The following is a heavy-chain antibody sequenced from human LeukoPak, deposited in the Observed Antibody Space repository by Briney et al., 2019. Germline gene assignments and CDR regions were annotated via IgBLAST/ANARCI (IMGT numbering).Heavy chain of an antibody. J-gene: IGHJ4*02. D-gene: IGHD6-19*01. CDR1: GFTFSAYA. V-gene: IGHV3-48*04. CDR3: ARVRYDSGWYDY. Sequence: GGSLRLSCAASGFTFSAYAMAWVRQVSGKGLECVSHITTGGSSIFYADSVKGRFTISRDNAKNSLYLQMNSLRAEDAAVYYCARVRYDSGWYDYWGQGALVTVSS. CDR2: ITTGGSSI.